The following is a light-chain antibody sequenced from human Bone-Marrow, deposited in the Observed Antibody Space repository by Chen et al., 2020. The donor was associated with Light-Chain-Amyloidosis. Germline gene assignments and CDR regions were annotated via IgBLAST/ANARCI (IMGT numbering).Light chain of an antibody. Sequence: RPGSAPTTVIYEDDLRPSGVPDRFSGSIDTSSNSASLTISGLETEDEADYYCQSYATNTWIFGGGTHLTVL. CDR2: EDD. J-gene: IGLJ3*02. CDR3: QSYATNTWI. V-gene: IGLV6-57*02.